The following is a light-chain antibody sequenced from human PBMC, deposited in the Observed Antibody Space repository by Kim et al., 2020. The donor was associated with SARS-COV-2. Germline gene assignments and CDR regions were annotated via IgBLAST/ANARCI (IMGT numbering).Light chain of an antibody. J-gene: IGLJ1*01. CDR2: DVT. CDR1: SSDIGGYIY. V-gene: IGLV2-11*01. CDR3: CSYAGSYTYV. Sequence: GQSVPISCTGPSSDIGGYIYISWYQQHPGKAPKLMIYDVTKRPSGVPDRFSGSKSGNTASLTISGLQAEDEADYYCCSYAGSYTYVFGTGTKVTVL.